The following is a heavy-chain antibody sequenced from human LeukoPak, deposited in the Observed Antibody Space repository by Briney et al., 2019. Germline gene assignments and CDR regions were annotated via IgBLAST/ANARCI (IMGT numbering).Heavy chain of an antibody. CDR2: ISSSGSTI. Sequence: PGGSLRLSCAASGFTFSDYYMIWIRQAPGKGLEWVSYISSSGSTIYYADSVKGRFTISRDNAKNSLYLQMNSLRAEDTAVYYCARSVPYDFWSGYYRGSGYYFDYWGQGTLVTVTS. CDR1: GFTFSDYY. D-gene: IGHD3-3*01. V-gene: IGHV3-11*01. CDR3: ARSVPYDFWSGYYRGSGYYFDY. J-gene: IGHJ4*02.